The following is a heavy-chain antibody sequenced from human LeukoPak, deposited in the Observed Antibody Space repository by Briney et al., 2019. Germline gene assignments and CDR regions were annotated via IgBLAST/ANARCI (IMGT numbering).Heavy chain of an antibody. J-gene: IGHJ4*02. CDR1: GFTFSTYA. D-gene: IGHD2-21*02. CDR2: IKGGGDDP. V-gene: IGHV3-23*01. Sequence: GGSLRLSCAAPGFTFSTYAMGWVRQAPGRGLEWVSSIKGGGDDPFYADSVKGRFTISRDNSKNTLFLQLDSLRAEDSAVYYCAKGGHDFNPFYWWGQGTLVTVS. CDR3: AKGGHDFNPFYW.